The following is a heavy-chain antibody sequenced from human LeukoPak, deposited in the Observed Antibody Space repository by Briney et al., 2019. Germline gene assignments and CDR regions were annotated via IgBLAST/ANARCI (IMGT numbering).Heavy chain of an antibody. D-gene: IGHD3-22*01. CDR2: ISSSSSYI. CDR3: ARGTFLASGYYDL. V-gene: IGHV3-21*01. Sequence: GGSLRLSCAASGFTFSSYSMNWAAKPQGKGWEGAQPISSSSSYIYYADSVKGRFTISRDNAKNSLYLQMNSLRAEDTAVYYCARGTFLASGYYDLWGQGTLVTVSS. CDR1: GFTFSSYS. J-gene: IGHJ4*02.